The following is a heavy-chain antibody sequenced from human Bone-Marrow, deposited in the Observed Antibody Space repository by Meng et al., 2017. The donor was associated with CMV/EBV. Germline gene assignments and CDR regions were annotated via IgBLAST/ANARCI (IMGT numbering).Heavy chain of an antibody. J-gene: IGHJ5*02. CDR1: GGTFSSYA. Sequence: SVKVSCKASGGTFSSYAISWVRQAPGQGLEWMGGIIPILGIANYAQKFQGRVTITADKSTNAVYMELSSLRSDDTAVYYCARGGFWLGYYSWFGPWGQGTLVTVSS. CDR2: IIPILGIA. D-gene: IGHD3-3*01. V-gene: IGHV1-69*10. CDR3: ARGGFWLGYYSWFGP.